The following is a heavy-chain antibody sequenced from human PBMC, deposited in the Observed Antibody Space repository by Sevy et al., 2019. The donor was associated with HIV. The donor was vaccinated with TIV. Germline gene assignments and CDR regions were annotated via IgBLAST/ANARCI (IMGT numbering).Heavy chain of an antibody. CDR1: GFRFSDYG. CDR2: IRFDGSMK. V-gene: IGHV3-30*02. CDR3: AKDHYDYRTGYYGYYGMDV. J-gene: IGHJ6*02. Sequence: GGSLRLSCAASGFRFSDYGMHWVRQAPGKGLEWVSLIRFDGSMKYIADSVKGRFTISRDKVKDTLYLQMNSLRPEDTAVYYCAKDHYDYRTGYYGYYGMDVWGLGTTVTVSS. D-gene: IGHD3-3*01.